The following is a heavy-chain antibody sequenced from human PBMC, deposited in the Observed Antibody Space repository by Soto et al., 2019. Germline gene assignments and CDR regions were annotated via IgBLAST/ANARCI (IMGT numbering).Heavy chain of an antibody. J-gene: IGHJ4*02. Sequence: EVQLLEAGGGLVQPGGSLGLSCAASGFTFNYYGMSWLRQAPGKGLEWVSIVTGNGDITYYTDSVKGRFTISRDNSKNMVWLQMNSLRAEDTAVYSCATSHYGEMDWGQGVLVTVSS. CDR2: VTGNGDIT. V-gene: IGHV3-23*01. CDR1: GFTFNYYG. D-gene: IGHD4-17*01. CDR3: ATSHYGEMD.